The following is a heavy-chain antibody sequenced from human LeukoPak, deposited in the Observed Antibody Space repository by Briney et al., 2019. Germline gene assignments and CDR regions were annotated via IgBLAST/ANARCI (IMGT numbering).Heavy chain of an antibody. Sequence: PSETLSFTCAVYGGSFSGYYWSWIRQPPGKGLEWIGEINHSGSTNYNPSLKSRVTISVDTSKNQFSLKLSSVTAADTAVYYCARARYLVRGVMDEYYYYYGMDVWGQGTTVTVSS. V-gene: IGHV4-34*01. J-gene: IGHJ6*02. D-gene: IGHD3-10*01. CDR1: GGSFSGYY. CDR2: INHSGST. CDR3: ARARYLVRGVMDEYYYYYGMDV.